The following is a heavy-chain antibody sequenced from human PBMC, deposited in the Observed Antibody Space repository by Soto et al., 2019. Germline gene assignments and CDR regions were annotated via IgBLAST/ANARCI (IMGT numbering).Heavy chain of an antibody. D-gene: IGHD2-15*01. CDR3: GKDTLDCSGGDCPLFYYYGMDV. V-gene: IGHV3-30*18. CDR2: ISNDGTKK. J-gene: IGHJ6*02. Sequence: GGSLRLSCATSGFTFRSDGMHWVRQAPGKGLEWLAVISNDGTKKFFADSVKGRLTLSRDNARNTLYLQINSLRAEDTAVYFCGKDTLDCSGGDCPLFYYYGMDVWGQGTTVTVSS. CDR1: GFTFRSDG.